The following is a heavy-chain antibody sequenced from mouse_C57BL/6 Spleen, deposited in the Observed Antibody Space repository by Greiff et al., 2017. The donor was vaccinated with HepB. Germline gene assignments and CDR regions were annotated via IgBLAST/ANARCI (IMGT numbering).Heavy chain of an antibody. V-gene: IGHV1-52*01. Sequence: QVQLKQPGAELVRPGSSVKLSCKASGYTFTSYWMHWVKQRPIQGLEWIGNIDPSDSETHYNQKFKDKATLTVDKSSSTAYMQLSSLTSEDSAVYYCARGDSNSFDYWGQGTTLTVSS. CDR1: GYTFTSYW. CDR3: ARGDSNSFDY. D-gene: IGHD2-5*01. CDR2: IDPSDSET. J-gene: IGHJ2*01.